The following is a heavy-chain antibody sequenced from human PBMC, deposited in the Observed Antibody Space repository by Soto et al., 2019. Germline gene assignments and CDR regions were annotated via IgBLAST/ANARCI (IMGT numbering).Heavy chain of an antibody. CDR1: GFTFSTYS. CDR3: AKDLRGYCSGGSCYGMDV. V-gene: IGHV3-48*01. Sequence: GGSLRLSCAASGFTFSTYSMNWVRQAPGKGLEWVSYISSSSSPIYYADSVKGRFTIARDNAKNSLYLQMNSLRAEDTAVYYCAKDLRGYCSGGSCYGMDVWGQGTTVTVSS. D-gene: IGHD2-15*01. J-gene: IGHJ6*02. CDR2: ISSSSSPI.